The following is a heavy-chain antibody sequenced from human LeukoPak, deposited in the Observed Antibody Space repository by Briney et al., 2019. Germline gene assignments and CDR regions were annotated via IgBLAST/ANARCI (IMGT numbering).Heavy chain of an antibody. V-gene: IGHV3-30-3*01. Sequence: TGGSLRLSCAASGFSFSYYAMHWVRQAPGKGLEWVAVISYDGNNKYHADSVKGRFTISRDNSKNTLYLQMNDLRAEDTAVYYAARGRYYYGSGSPTDFEYWGQGTLVTVSS. CDR1: GFSFSYYA. CDR3: ARGRYYYGSGSPTDFEY. CDR2: ISYDGNNK. D-gene: IGHD3-10*01. J-gene: IGHJ4*02.